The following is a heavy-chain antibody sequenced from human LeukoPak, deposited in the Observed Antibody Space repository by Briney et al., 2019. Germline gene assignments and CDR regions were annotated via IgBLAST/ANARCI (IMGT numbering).Heavy chain of an antibody. CDR2: IYPGDSDT. Sequence: PGESLKISCKGSGYIFTSYWIGGVRQMPGKGLGWMGIIYPGDSDTRYSPSFQGQVTISADKSISTAYLQWSSLKASDTAMYYCARHRDDAFDIWGQGKMVTVSS. D-gene: IGHD5-24*01. CDR3: ARHRDDAFDI. V-gene: IGHV5-51*01. CDR1: GYIFTSYW. J-gene: IGHJ3*02.